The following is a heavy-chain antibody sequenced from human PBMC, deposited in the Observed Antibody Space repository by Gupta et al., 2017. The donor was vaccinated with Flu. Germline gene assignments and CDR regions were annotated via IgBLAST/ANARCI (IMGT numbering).Heavy chain of an antibody. CDR1: GSFSGYY. CDR2: INHSGST. V-gene: IGHV4-34*01. Sequence: GSFSGYYWSWIRQPPGKGLEWIGEINHSGSTNYNPSLKNRVTISVDTSKNQFSLKLSSVTAADTAVYYCARMGTGTTVGYWGQGTLVTVSS. J-gene: IGHJ4*02. CDR3: ARMGTGTTVGY. D-gene: IGHD1-7*01.